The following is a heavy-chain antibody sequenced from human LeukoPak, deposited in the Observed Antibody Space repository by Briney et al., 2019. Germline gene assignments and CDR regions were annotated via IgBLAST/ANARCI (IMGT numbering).Heavy chain of an antibody. CDR2: ISGSGGST. V-gene: IGHV3-23*01. D-gene: IGHD3-22*01. J-gene: IGHJ4*02. CDR1: GFTFSSYA. Sequence: GGSLRLSCAASGFTFSSYAMSWVRQAPGKRLEWVSAISGSGGSTYYADSVKGRFTISRDNSKNTLYLQMNSLRAEDTAVYYCAKDLAVYEVVVITTGFDYWGQGTLVTVSS. CDR3: AKDLAVYEVVVITTGFDY.